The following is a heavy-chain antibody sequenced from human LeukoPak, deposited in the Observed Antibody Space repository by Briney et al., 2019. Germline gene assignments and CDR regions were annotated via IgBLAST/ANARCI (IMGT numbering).Heavy chain of an antibody. CDR3: ARGLLGATRAFDM. CDR2: IHYAGST. D-gene: IGHD1-26*01. V-gene: IGHV4-59*01. Sequence: SETLSLTCTVAGGSTNNYYWSGIRQPPGEGVGRIGYIHYAGSTNYNASLKGRVTTSADTSKSAVSLRRTSVTAADTAIYYCARGLLGATRAFDMWGQGTMLIVSS. J-gene: IGHJ3*02. CDR1: GGSTNNYY.